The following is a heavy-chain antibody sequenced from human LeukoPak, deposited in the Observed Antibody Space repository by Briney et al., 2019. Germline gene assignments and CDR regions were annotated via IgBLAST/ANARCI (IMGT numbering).Heavy chain of an antibody. CDR1: GDTFATYW. Sequence: GESLKISCKGSGDTFATYWIGWVRQVPGKGLEWMGVIYPGDSRTRYNPSFQGQVTISADKSISTAYLRWRSLKASDTAMYYCACREFTSPWSDPWGQGTLVTVSS. CDR2: IYPGDSRT. CDR3: ACREFTSPWSDP. J-gene: IGHJ5*02. V-gene: IGHV5-51*01. D-gene: IGHD2-2*01.